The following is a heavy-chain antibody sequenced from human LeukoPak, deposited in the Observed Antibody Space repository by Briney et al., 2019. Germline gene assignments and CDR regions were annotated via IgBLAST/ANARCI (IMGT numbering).Heavy chain of an antibody. V-gene: IGHV4-59*01. CDR3: ARDSATGTTSGFDP. Sequence: SETLSLTCTVSGGSISSYYWSWIRQPPGKGLEWIGYIYYSGSTNYNPSLKSRVTISVDTSKNQFSLKLSSVTAADTAVYYCARDSATGTTSGFDPWGQGTLVTVSS. J-gene: IGHJ5*02. D-gene: IGHD1-7*01. CDR1: GGSISSYY. CDR2: IYYSGST.